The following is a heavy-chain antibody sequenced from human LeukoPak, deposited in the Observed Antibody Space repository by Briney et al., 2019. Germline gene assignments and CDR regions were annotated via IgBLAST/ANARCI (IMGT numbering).Heavy chain of an antibody. CDR1: GFTFSSYE. J-gene: IGHJ6*01. Sequence: GGSLRLSCAASGFTFSSYEMNWVRQAPGKGLEWVSYISSSGSTIHYADSVKGRFTISRDNSKNTLYLEMNSLRAEDTAIYYCAKMKGHPLPKYYMDVWGQGTTVTVSS. CDR2: ISSSGSTI. V-gene: IGHV3-48*03. CDR3: AKMKGHPLPKYYMDV. D-gene: IGHD1-26*01.